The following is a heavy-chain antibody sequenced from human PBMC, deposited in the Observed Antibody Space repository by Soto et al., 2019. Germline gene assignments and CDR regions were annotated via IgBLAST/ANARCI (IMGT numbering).Heavy chain of an antibody. CDR2: ISYRGTT. Sequence: SETLSLTCTVSGGSISSNYWSWIRQPPGKGLEWIGYISYRGTTNYNASLKSRLTLSIDTSKNQFSLNLNSVTAADTAVYYCTRDSNMDVWGQGTTVTVSS. V-gene: IGHV4-59*01. CDR1: GGSISSNY. CDR3: TRDSNMDV. J-gene: IGHJ6*02.